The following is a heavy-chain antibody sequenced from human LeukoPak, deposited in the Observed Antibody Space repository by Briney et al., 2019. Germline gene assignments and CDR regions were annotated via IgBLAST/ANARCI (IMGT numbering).Heavy chain of an antibody. D-gene: IGHD2-8*01. J-gene: IGHJ4*02. CDR1: GGSFSGYY. CDR3: ARGGLYLL. CDR2: INHSGST. Sequence: SGTLSLTCAVYGGSFSGYYWSWIRQPPGKGLEWIGEINHSGSTNYNPSLKSRVTISVDTSKNQFSLKLSSVTAADTAVYYCARGGLYLLWGQGTLVTVSS. V-gene: IGHV4-34*01.